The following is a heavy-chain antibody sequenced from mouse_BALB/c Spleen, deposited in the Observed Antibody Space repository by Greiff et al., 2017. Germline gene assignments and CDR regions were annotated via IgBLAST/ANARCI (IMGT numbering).Heavy chain of an antibody. D-gene: IGHD2-1*01. Sequence: QVQLKESGPDLVAPSQSLSITCTVSGFSLTSYGVHWVRQPPGKGLEWLVVIWSDGSTTYNSALKSRLSISKDNSKSQVFLKMNSLQTDDTAMYYCARSSTMFYAMDYWGQGTSVTVSS. CDR3: ARSSTMFYAMDY. CDR1: GFSLTSYG. V-gene: IGHV2-6-2*01. CDR2: IWSDGST. J-gene: IGHJ4*01.